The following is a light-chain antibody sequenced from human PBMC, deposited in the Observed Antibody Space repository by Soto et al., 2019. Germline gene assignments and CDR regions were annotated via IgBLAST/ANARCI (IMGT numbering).Light chain of an antibody. J-gene: IGLJ1*01. V-gene: IGLV1-40*01. CDR2: GNS. Sequence: QSVLKQPPPVFGAPGQRVAFSCIGGSSNIGAGYDVHWYKQVPGSAPKRIIHGNSNRPPGVPDRFSGSKSGPSASLAIPGLQAREAADFYCMSYESSSYVFGGGTKVTAL. CDR3: MSYESSSYV. CDR1: SSNIGAGYD.